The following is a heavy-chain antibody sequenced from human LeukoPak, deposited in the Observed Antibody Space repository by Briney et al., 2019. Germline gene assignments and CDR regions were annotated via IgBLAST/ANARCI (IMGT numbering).Heavy chain of an antibody. J-gene: IGHJ1*01. CDR2: IYYSGST. CDR1: GGSISSSSYY. Sequence: PSETLSLTCTVSGGSISSSSYYWGWIRQPPGKGLEWIGSIYYSGSTYYNPSLKSRVTISVDTSQNQFSLKLSSVTAADTAVYYCASIIVGVTPQHWGQGTLVTVSS. CDR3: ASIIVGVTPQH. V-gene: IGHV4-39*01. D-gene: IGHD1-26*01.